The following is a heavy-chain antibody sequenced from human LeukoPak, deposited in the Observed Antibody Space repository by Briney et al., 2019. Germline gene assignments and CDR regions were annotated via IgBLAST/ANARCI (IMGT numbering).Heavy chain of an antibody. CDR3: ARERGDYYGSEYYFDY. D-gene: IGHD3-10*01. J-gene: IGHJ4*02. V-gene: IGHV1-2*06. CDR2: INPNSGGT. Sequence: ASVKVSCKASGYTFTGYYMHWVRQAPGQGLEWMGRINPNSGGTNYAQKFQGRVTMTRDTSISTAYMELSRLRFDDTAVYYCARERGDYYGSEYYFDYWGQGTLVTVSS. CDR1: GYTFTGYY.